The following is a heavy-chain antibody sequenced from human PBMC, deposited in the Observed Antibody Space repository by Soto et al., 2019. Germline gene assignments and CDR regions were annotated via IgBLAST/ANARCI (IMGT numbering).Heavy chain of an antibody. V-gene: IGHV3-30-3*01. D-gene: IGHD3-22*01. Sequence: GGSLRLSCAASGFTFSSYAMHWVRQAPGKGLEWAAVISYDGSNKYYADSVKGRFTISRDNSKNTLYLQMNSLRAEDTAVYYCARDRNYYYDSSGYHPDAFDIWGQGTMVTVSS. J-gene: IGHJ3*02. CDR3: ARDRNYYYDSSGYHPDAFDI. CDR1: GFTFSSYA. CDR2: ISYDGSNK.